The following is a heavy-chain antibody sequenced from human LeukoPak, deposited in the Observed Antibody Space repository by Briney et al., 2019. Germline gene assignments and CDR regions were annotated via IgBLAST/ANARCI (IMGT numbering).Heavy chain of an antibody. D-gene: IGHD5/OR15-5a*01. Sequence: GGSLRLSCAASGFNCNILAMSWIRQAPGKGLEWVSGVSRSGDNTYYVDSVKGRFTISRDNSKKILYLQMNSLRADDTALYYCAKALYADYWGQGTLVSVSS. CDR1: GFNCNILA. CDR2: VSRSGDNT. J-gene: IGHJ4*02. V-gene: IGHV3-23*01. CDR3: AKALYADY.